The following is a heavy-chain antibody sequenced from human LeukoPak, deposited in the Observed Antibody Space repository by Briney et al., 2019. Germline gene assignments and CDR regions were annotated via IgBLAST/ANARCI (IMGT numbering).Heavy chain of an antibody. V-gene: IGHV4-38-2*02. CDR3: AKITMVRGVIPIDY. J-gene: IGHJ4*02. CDR2: IYHSGST. Sequence: SETLSLTCTVSGYSISSGYYWGWIRQPPGKGLEWIGSIYHSGSTYYNPSLKSRVTISVDTSKNQFSLKLSSVTAADTAVYYCAKITMVRGVIPIDYWGQGTLVTVSS. CDR1: GYSISSGYY. D-gene: IGHD3-10*01.